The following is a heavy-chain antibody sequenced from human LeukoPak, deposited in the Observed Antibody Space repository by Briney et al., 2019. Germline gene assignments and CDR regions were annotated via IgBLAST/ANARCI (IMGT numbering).Heavy chain of an antibody. D-gene: IGHD3-22*01. CDR2: IYYSGST. Sequence: PSETLSLTCAVYGGSFSGYYWGWIRQPPGKGLEWIGSIYYSGSTYYNPSLKSRVTISVDTSKNQFSLKLSSVTATDTAVYYCASHSYYYDSGGYYSFDIWGQGTMVTVSS. CDR1: GGSFSGYY. J-gene: IGHJ3*02. V-gene: IGHV4-39*01. CDR3: ASHSYYYDSGGYYSFDI.